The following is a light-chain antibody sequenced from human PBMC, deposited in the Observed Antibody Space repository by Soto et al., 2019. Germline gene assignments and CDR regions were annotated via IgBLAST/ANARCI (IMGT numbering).Light chain of an antibody. J-gene: IGKJ1*01. CDR2: TVS. V-gene: IGKV2-40*01. CDR1: QSLLNSDDGNTY. Sequence: DIVMTQTPLSLPVTPGEPASISCRSSQSLLNSDDGNTYLDWFLQKPGQSPQLLIYTVSYRASGVPDRFSGSGSGTDFRLKISRVEAEDVGVYYCMQRIGFPWTFGQGTKVEIK. CDR3: MQRIGFPWT.